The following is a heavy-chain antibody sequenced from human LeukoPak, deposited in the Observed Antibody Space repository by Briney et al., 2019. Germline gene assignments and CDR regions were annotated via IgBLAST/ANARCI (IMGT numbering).Heavy chain of an antibody. V-gene: IGHV4-34*01. CDR2: INHSGST. D-gene: IGHD3-3*01. J-gene: IGHJ5*02. Sequence: SETLSLTCAVYVGSFSGYYWSWIRQPPGKGLEWTGEINHSGSTNYHPSLKSRVTISVDTYKNQFSVKLSSVTAADTAVYYCARGGRITIFGVVMNNWFDPWGQGTLVTVSS. CDR1: VGSFSGYY. CDR3: ARGGRITIFGVVMNNWFDP.